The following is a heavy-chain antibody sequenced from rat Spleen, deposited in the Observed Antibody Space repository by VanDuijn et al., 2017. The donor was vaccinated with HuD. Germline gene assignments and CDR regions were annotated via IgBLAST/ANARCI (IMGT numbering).Heavy chain of an antibody. CDR1: GFTFSDYY. CDR3: ARRGVVTIAAISSGTDVMDA. V-gene: IGHV5-25*01. J-gene: IGHJ4*01. CDR2: MTNTGGST. D-gene: IGHD1-2*01. Sequence: EVQLVESGGGLVQPGRSMKLSCAASGFTFSDYYMAWVRQAPGKGLEWVASMTNTGGSTYYPDSVKGRFTVSRDNAKSTLHLQMDSLRSEDTATYYCARRGVVTIAAISSGTDVMDAWGQGASVTVSS.